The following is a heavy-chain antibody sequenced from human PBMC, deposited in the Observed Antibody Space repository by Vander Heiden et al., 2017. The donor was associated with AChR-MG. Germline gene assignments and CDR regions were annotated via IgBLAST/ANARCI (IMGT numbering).Heavy chain of an antibody. D-gene: IGHD6-19*01. Sequence: QITLKESGPTLVKPTQTLTLTCPFSGFSLSTSGVGVGWIRQPPGKALEWLALIYWDDDKRYSPSLKSRLTITKDTSKNQVVLTMTNMDPVDTATYYCAQDDSRYSSGLNWGQGTLVTVSS. CDR3: AQDDSRYSSGLN. CDR1: GFSLSTSGVG. J-gene: IGHJ4*02. CDR2: IYWDDDK. V-gene: IGHV2-5*02.